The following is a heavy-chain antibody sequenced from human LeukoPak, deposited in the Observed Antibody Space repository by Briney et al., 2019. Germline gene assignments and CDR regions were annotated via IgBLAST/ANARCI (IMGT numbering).Heavy chain of an antibody. CDR3: AKVGAAAYYYYMDV. CDR2: ISGSGGST. V-gene: IGHV3-23*01. J-gene: IGHJ6*03. CDR1: GFTFSSYA. D-gene: IGHD6-13*01. Sequence: GGSLRLSCAASGFTFSSYAMSWVRQAPGKGLEWVSGISGSGGSTYYADSVKGRFTISRDNSKNTLYLQMNSLRAEDTAVYYCAKVGAAAYYYYMDVWGKGTTVTVSS.